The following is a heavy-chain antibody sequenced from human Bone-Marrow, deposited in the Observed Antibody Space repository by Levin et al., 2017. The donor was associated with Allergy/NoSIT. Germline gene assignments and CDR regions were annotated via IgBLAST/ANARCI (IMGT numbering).Heavy chain of an antibody. V-gene: IGHV3-23*01. J-gene: IGHJ4*02. CDR3: AKLLHY. Sequence: GGSLRLSCATSGFAFRSSAISWVRQAPGKGLEWVSVITNNGDDTYYADSVKGRFTISTDNSRNILFLQMNSLRAEDTAVYYCAKLLHYWGQGTLVTVSS. CDR1: GFAFRSSA. D-gene: IGHD2/OR15-2a*01. CDR2: ITNNGDDT.